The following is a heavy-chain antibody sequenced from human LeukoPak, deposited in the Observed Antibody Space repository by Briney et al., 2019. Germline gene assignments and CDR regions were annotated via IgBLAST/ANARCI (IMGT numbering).Heavy chain of an antibody. V-gene: IGHV3-21*01. J-gene: IGHJ4*02. CDR3: ARGFWYCSGGSCYSAFFDY. Sequence: GGSLRLSCAASGFTFSSYSMNWVRQAPGKGLEWVSSISSSSSYIYYADSVKGRFTIFRDNAKNSLYLQMNSLRAEDTAVYYCARGFWYCSGGSCYSAFFDYWGQGTLVTVSS. CDR2: ISSSSSYI. CDR1: GFTFSSYS. D-gene: IGHD2-15*01.